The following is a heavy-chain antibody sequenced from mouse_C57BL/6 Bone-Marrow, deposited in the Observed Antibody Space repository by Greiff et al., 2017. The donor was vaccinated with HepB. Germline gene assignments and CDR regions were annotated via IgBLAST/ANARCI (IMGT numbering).Heavy chain of an antibody. V-gene: IGHV1-82*01. CDR3: AREDYYGSGKNYYAMDY. D-gene: IGHD1-1*01. CDR2: IYPGDGDT. CDR1: GYAFSSSW. J-gene: IGHJ4*01. Sequence: VQLQQSGPELVKPGASVKISCKASGYAFSSSWMNWVKQRPGKGLEWIGRIYPGDGDTNYNGKFKGKATLTADKSSSTAYMQLSSLTSEDSAVYFCAREDYYGSGKNYYAMDYWGQGTSVTVSS.